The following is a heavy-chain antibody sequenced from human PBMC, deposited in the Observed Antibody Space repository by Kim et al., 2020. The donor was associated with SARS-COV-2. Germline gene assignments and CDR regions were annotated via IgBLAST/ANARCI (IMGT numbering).Heavy chain of an antibody. J-gene: IGHJ6*02. CDR3: AKGRRITIFGVVSF. D-gene: IGHD3-3*01. V-gene: IGHV3-30*18. CDR2: ISYDGSNK. Sequence: GGSLRLSCAASGFTLSSYGMHWVRQAPGKGLEWVAVISYDGSNKYYADSVKGRFTISRDNSKNTLYLQMNSLRAEDTAVYYCAKGRRITIFGVVSFWGQGTTVTVSS. CDR1: GFTLSSYG.